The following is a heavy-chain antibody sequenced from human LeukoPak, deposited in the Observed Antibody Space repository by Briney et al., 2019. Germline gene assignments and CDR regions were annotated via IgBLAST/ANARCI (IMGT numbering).Heavy chain of an antibody. V-gene: IGHV7-4-1*02. CDR1: GYTFTSYA. CDR2: INTNTGNP. D-gene: IGHD2-2*01. Sequence: ASVKVSCKAPGYTFTSYAMNWVRQAPGQGLEWMGWINTNTGNPTYAQGFTGRFVFSLDTSVSTAYLQISSLKAEDTAVYYCARAPDIVVVPAVYYYYGMDVWGQGTTVTVSS. J-gene: IGHJ6*02. CDR3: ARAPDIVVVPAVYYYYGMDV.